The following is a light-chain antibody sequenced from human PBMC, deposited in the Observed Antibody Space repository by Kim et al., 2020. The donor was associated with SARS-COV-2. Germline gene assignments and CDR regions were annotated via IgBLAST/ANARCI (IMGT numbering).Light chain of an antibody. J-gene: IGLJ3*02. V-gene: IGLV3-1*01. CDR1: KLGDKY. Sequence: SYELTQPPLVSVSPGQTASITCSGDKLGDKYACWYQQKPGQSPVLVIYQDSKRPSGIPERFSGSNSGNTATLTISGTQAMDEADYYCQAWDSSTEVFGGGTQLTVL. CDR3: QAWDSSTEV. CDR2: QDS.